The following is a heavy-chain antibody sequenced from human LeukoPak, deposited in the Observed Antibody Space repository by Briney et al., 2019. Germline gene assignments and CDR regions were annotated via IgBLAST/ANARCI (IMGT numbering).Heavy chain of an antibody. CDR1: GYSFISYW. CDR2: IDPSDSYS. J-gene: IGHJ4*02. D-gene: IGHD3-16*01. V-gene: IGHV5-10-1*01. Sequence: GESLKISCKGSGYSFISYWISWVRQMPGKGLEWMGRIDPSDSYSNYSPSFQGHITISADKSISTAYLQWSSLKASDTAMYYCARHECGLGELYTHFDYWGQGTLVTVPS. CDR3: ARHECGLGELYTHFDY.